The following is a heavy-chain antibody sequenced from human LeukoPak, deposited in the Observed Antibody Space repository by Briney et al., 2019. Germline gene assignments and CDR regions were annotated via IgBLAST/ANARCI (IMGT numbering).Heavy chain of an antibody. Sequence: GGSLRLSCAASGFTFSYYSMNWVRQAPGKGLEWISYSNTDGTISYANSVKGRFTISRDNAENSLYLQMNSLRDEDTAVYFCVRDRDYAFDFWGQGTMVTVSS. CDR3: VRDRDYAFDF. CDR2: SNTDGTI. CDR1: GFTFSYYS. V-gene: IGHV3-48*02. J-gene: IGHJ3*01.